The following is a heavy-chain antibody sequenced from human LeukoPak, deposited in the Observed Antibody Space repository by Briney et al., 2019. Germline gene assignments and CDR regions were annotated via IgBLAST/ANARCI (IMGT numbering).Heavy chain of an antibody. CDR1: GYSFTTNW. D-gene: IGHD1-26*01. CDR3: ARRSDSGSYYVGAFDI. Sequence: GEALKISCKGSGYSFTTNWIGWVRQMPGKGLEWMGIIYPSDSDTRYNPSFQGQVTISADKSISTAYLQWSSLKASDTAMYYCARRSDSGSYYVGAFDIWGQGTMVTVSS. J-gene: IGHJ3*02. V-gene: IGHV5-51*01. CDR2: IYPSDSDT.